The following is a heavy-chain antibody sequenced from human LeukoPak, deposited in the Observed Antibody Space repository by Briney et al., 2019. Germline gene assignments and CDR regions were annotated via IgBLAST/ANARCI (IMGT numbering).Heavy chain of an antibody. D-gene: IGHD5-18*01. CDR1: GFTFSDYY. J-gene: IGHJ4*02. Sequence: GGSLRLSCAASGFTFSDYYMSWIRQAPGKGLEWVSYISSSSSYTNYADSVKGRFTISRDNAKNSLYLQMSSLRAEDTAVYYCARTRDTAMANFDYWGQGTLVTVSS. V-gene: IGHV3-11*06. CDR3: ARTRDTAMANFDY. CDR2: ISSSSSYT.